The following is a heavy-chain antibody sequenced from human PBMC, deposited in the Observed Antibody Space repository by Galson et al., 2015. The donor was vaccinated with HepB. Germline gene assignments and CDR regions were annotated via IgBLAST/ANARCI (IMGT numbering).Heavy chain of an antibody. Sequence: SLRLSCAASGFTFSSYGMHWVRQAPGKGLEWVAFIRYDGSNKYYADSVKGRFTISRDNSKNTLYLQMNSLRAEDTAVYYCAKDSNLYGLERRPGGCYFDYWGQRTLVTVSS. CDR1: GFTFSSYG. V-gene: IGHV3-30*02. J-gene: IGHJ4*02. CDR3: AKDSNLYGLERRPGGCYFDY. D-gene: IGHD1-1*01. CDR2: IRYDGSNK.